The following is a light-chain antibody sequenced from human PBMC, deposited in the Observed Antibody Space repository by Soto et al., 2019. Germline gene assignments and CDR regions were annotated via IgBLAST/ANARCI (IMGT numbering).Light chain of an antibody. CDR3: SSYTSSRLV. V-gene: IGLV2-14*01. CDR1: SSDVGGYNY. Sequence: QSALTQPASVSGSPGQSITISCTGTSSDVGGYNYVSWYQQHPGKAPKLMIYDVSNRPSGVSNRFSGSKSGNTASLTISGIQDEDEADYYCSSYTSSRLVFGGGTKVTVL. CDR2: DVS. J-gene: IGLJ2*01.